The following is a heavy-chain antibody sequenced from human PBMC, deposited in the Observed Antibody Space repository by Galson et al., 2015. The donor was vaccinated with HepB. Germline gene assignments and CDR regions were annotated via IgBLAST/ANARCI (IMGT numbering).Heavy chain of an antibody. Sequence: SVKVSCKASGYTFTSYGISWVRQAPGQGLEWMGWIGAYNGNTNYAQKLQGRVTMTTDTSTSTAYMELSSLRSDDTAVYYCARDCSSTSCYYPLGDYWGQGTLVTVSS. V-gene: IGHV1-18*01. CDR1: GYTFTSYG. D-gene: IGHD2-2*01. CDR2: IGAYNGNT. CDR3: ARDCSSTSCYYPLGDY. J-gene: IGHJ4*02.